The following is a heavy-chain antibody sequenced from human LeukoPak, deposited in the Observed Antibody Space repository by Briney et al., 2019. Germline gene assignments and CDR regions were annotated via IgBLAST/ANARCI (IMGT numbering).Heavy chain of an antibody. CDR2: ISAYNGNT. V-gene: IGHV1-18*01. J-gene: IGHJ4*02. D-gene: IGHD6-13*01. Sequence: WASVKVSCKASGYTFTSYDISWVRQAPVQRLEWMGWISAYNGNTNYAQKLQGRVTMTTDTSTSTAYMELRSLRSDDTAVYDCARGAPQQLADYWGQGTLVTVCS. CDR3: ARGAPQQLADY. CDR1: GYTFTSYD.